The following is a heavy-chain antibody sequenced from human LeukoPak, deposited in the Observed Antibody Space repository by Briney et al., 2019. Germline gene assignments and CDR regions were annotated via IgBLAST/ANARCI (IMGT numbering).Heavy chain of an antibody. J-gene: IGHJ6*03. CDR1: GYTFTGYY. V-gene: IGHV1-2*02. D-gene: IGHD3-3*01. Sequence: ASVKVSCKASGYTFTGYYMHWVRQAPGQGLEWMGWINPNSGGTNYAQKFQGRVTMTRDMSTSTVYMELSSLRSEDTAVYYCARSMRFLEWSSDYYYYYMDVWGKGTTVTVSS. CDR2: INPNSGGT. CDR3: ARSMRFLEWSSDYYYYYMDV.